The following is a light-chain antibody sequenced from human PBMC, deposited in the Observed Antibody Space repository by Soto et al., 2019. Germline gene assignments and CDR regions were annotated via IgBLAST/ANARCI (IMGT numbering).Light chain of an antibody. CDR1: SSNIGRNT. Sequence: QSVLTQPPSASGPPGQRVTISCSGSSSNIGRNTVNWYQQIPGTAPKVLIYSNNQRPSGVPDRLSGSKSGTSASLAISGLQSEDEADYYCAAWDDSLNAVVFGGGTKLTVL. CDR3: AAWDDSLNAVV. CDR2: SNN. J-gene: IGLJ2*01. V-gene: IGLV1-44*01.